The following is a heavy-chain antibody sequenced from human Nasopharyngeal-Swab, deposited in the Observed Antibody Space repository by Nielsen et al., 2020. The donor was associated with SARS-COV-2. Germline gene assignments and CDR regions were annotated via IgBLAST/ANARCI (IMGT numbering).Heavy chain of an antibody. J-gene: IGHJ3*02. CDR2: IYYSGST. V-gene: IGHV4-39*01. CDR3: ASTPRTYYYDSSGYPNPFDAFDI. CDR1: GGSISSSSYY. Sequence: SETLSLTSTVSGGSISSSSYYWGWIRQPPGKGLEWIGSIYYSGSTYYNPSLKSRVTISVDTSKNQFSLKLSSVTAADTAVYYCASTPRTYYYDSSGYPNPFDAFDIWGQGTMVTVSS. D-gene: IGHD3-22*01.